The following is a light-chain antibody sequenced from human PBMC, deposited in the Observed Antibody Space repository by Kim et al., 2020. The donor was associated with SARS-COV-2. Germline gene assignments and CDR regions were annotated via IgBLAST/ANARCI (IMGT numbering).Light chain of an antibody. Sequence: DIVMTQSPLSLPVTPGEPASISCRSSQSLLHSNGYNYLGWYLQKPGQSQQLLIYFGSNRDSGVPDRLSGSGSGTNFTLKIKRVEAGDGGVFYCILDLQTPPTFGRGTNLE. V-gene: IGKV2-28*01. CDR3: ILDLQTPPT. J-gene: IGKJ2*01. CDR1: QSLLHSNGYNY. CDR2: FGS.